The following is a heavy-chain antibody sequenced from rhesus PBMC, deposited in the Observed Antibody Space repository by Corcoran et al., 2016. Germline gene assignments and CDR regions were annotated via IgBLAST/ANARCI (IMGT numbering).Heavy chain of an antibody. Sequence: QVQLVQSGAEVKKPGSSVKVSCKASGYTFTDYYMPWVRQAPRQGLEWMGWINPYNGNTKYAQKFQGRVTMTRDTSTSTAYMELSSLRSEDTAVYYCARDYYSGSSFDYWGQGVLVTVSS. D-gene: IGHD3-16*01. CDR3: ARDYYSGSSFDY. V-gene: IGHV1S2*01. CDR2: INPYNGNT. CDR1: GYTFTDYY. J-gene: IGHJ4*01.